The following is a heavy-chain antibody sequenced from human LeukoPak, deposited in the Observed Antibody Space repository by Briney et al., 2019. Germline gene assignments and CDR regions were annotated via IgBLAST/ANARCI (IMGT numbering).Heavy chain of an antibody. D-gene: IGHD2-2*01. CDR1: GGSISSHY. Sequence: SETLSLTCTVSGGSISSHYWSWIRQPPGKGLEWMGYIYYSGSTNYNPSLKSRVTISVDTSKNQFSLKLSSVTAADTAVYYCARIVVVVPAAMGNYYFDYWGQGTLVTVSS. V-gene: IGHV4-59*11. J-gene: IGHJ4*02. CDR2: IYYSGST. CDR3: ARIVVVVPAAMGNYYFDY.